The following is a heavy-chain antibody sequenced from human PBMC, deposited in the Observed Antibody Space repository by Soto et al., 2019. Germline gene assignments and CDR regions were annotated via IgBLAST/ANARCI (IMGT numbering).Heavy chain of an antibody. CDR3: ARYSAASGTYYFDY. J-gene: IGHJ4*01. V-gene: IGHV4-31*03. Sequence: SETLSLTCTVSGGSISSGGYYWSWIRQHPGKGLEWIGYIYYSGSTYYNPSLKSRVTISVDKSKNQLSLILYSVTAADTGVYYCARYSAASGTYYFDYWGQGTLVTVSS. D-gene: IGHD6-13*01. CDR2: IYYSGST. CDR1: GGSISSGGYY.